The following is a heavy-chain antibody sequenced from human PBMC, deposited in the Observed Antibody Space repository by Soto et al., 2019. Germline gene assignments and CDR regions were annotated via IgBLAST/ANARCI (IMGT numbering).Heavy chain of an antibody. CDR1: GDGVSSNSAA. CDR3: ARGGAHDAFDI. V-gene: IGHV6-1*01. CDR2: TYYRSKWYN. J-gene: IGHJ3*02. Sequence: SQTRSLTCAISGDGVSSNSAAWHWIRQSPSRGLEWLGRTYYRSKWYNDYAVSVKSRITINPDTSKNQFSLQLNSVTPDDTAVYYCARGGAHDAFDISCQGTRFTVSS. D-gene: IGHD6-25*01.